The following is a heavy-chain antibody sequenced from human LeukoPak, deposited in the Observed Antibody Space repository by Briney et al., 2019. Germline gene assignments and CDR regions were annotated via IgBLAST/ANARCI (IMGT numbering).Heavy chain of an antibody. Sequence: PKASVKVSCKASGYTFTGYYMHWVRQAPGQGLEWMGGIIPIFGTANYAQKFQGRVTITADESTSTAYMELSSLRSEDTAVYYCARGALLAASGSYFDYWGQGTLVTVSS. CDR2: IIPIFGTA. D-gene: IGHD6-6*01. V-gene: IGHV1-69*13. J-gene: IGHJ4*02. CDR1: GYTFTGYY. CDR3: ARGALLAASGSYFDY.